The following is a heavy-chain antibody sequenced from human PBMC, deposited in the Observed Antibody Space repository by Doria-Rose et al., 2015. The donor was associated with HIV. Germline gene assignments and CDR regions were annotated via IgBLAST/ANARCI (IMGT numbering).Heavy chain of an antibody. V-gene: IGHV2-26*01. D-gene: IGHD6-13*01. J-gene: IGHJ4*02. Sequence: QITLKESGPVLVKPTETLTLTCTVSGVSLSSPGMGVSWIRQPPGKALEWLANIFSVDERSYKPSLKSRRTISRGTSKSQVVLTMTDMDPVDTATYYCARIKSSRWYHKYYFDFWGQGTLVIVSA. CDR3: ARIKSSRWYHKYYFDF. CDR1: GVSLSSPGMG. CDR2: IFSVDER.